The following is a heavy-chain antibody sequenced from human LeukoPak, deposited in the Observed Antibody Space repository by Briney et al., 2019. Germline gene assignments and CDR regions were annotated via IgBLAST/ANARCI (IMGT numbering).Heavy chain of an antibody. CDR3: ASPGYSSSWSIY. V-gene: IGHV3-66*02. CDR1: GFTVSSNY. CDR2: IYSGGST. D-gene: IGHD6-13*01. Sequence: PGGSLRLSCAASGFTVSSNYMSWVRQAPGKGLEWVSVIYSGGSTYYGDSVKGRFTISRDNSKNTLYLQMNSLRAEDTAVYYCASPGYSSSWSIYWGQGTLVTVSS. J-gene: IGHJ4*02.